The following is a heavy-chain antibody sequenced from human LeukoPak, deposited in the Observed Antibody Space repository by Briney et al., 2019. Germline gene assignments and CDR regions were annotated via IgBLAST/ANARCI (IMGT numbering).Heavy chain of an antibody. V-gene: IGHV3-23*01. CDR3: AKASSSTTCRHFDY. D-gene: IGHD2/OR15-2a*01. Sequence: GGSLRVSCAASGFTFSNYWMSWVRQAPGKGLEWVSAISGSGGSTYYADSVKGRFTISRDMSKSTLYLQMNSLGAEDTAVYFCAKASSSTTCRHFDYWGQGTLVTVSS. J-gene: IGHJ4*02. CDR1: GFTFSNYW. CDR2: ISGSGGST.